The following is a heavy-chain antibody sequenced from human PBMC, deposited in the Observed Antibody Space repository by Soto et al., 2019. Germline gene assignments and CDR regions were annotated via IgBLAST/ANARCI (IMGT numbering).Heavy chain of an antibody. Sequence: PVRSLRLPCAASGFTFGHYAVRWVRQAPGKGLEWVAVISYDGSNKYYADSVKGRFTISRDNAKNSLYLQMNSLRAEDTAVYYCARDDFGLGIDYWGLGLLVTVS. CDR1: GFTFGHYA. V-gene: IGHV3-30-3*01. J-gene: IGHJ4*02. CDR2: ISYDGSNK. D-gene: IGHD1-26*01. CDR3: ARDDFGLGIDY.